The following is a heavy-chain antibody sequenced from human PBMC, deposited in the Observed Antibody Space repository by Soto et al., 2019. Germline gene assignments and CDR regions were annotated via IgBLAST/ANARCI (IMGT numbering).Heavy chain of an antibody. D-gene: IGHD3-10*01. Sequence: QVQLVQSGAEVEKPGSSVKVSCKASGGTFSSYTISWVRQAPGQGLEWMGSIIPSLGIANYAQKFQGRVTITSDKSTRTAYMELRGLRSEDTAVYYCASIVGCGELSGMDVWGQGTTVTVSS. V-gene: IGHV1-69*02. CDR2: IIPSLGIA. J-gene: IGHJ6*02. CDR3: ASIVGCGELSGMDV. CDR1: GGTFSSYT.